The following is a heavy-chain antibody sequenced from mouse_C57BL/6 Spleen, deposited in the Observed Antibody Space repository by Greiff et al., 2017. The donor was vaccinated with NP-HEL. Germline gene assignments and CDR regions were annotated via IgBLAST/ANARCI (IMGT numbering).Heavy chain of an antibody. CDR1: GFTFSSYA. Sequence: EVQRVESGGGLVKPGGSLKLSCAASGFTFSSYAMSWVRQTPEKRLEWVATISDGGSYTYYPDNVKGRFTISRDNAKNNLYLQMSHLKSEDTAMYYCARDVITTVVATYWYFDVWGTGTTVTVSS. CDR3: ARDVITTVVATYWYFDV. V-gene: IGHV5-4*01. CDR2: ISDGGSYT. D-gene: IGHD1-1*01. J-gene: IGHJ1*03.